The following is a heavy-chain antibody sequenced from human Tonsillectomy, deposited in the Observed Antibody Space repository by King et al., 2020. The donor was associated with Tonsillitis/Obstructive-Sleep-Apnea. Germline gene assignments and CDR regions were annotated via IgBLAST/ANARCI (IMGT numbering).Heavy chain of an antibody. V-gene: IGHV1-18*01. D-gene: IGHD1-26*01. Sequence: QLVQSGAEVKKPGASVKVSCKASGYTFTSYSLSWVRQAPGQGLEWMGWISGYNGNTNYAQNFQGRLTMTTDTSTSTVYMELRSLRSDDTAVYFCARDTGTYYGGWGQGTLVTVSS. CDR1: GYTFTSYS. CDR2: ISGYNGNT. J-gene: IGHJ4*02. CDR3: ARDTGTYYGG.